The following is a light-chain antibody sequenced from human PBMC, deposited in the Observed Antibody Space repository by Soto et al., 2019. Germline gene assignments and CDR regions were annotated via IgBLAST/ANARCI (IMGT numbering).Light chain of an antibody. CDR3: QQYGSSLSIT. J-gene: IGKJ5*01. CDR2: GAS. Sequence: EIVLTQSPGTLSLSPGERATLSCRSSQSVSSSYLAWYQQKPGQAPRLLIYGASSRATGIPDRFSGGGSGTDFTLTISRLEPEDFAVYYCQQYGSSLSITFGQGTRLEI. V-gene: IGKV3-20*01. CDR1: QSVSSSY.